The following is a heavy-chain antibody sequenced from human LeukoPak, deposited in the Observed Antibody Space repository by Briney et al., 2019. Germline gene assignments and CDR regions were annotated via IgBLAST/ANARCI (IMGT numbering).Heavy chain of an antibody. V-gene: IGHV3-23*01. J-gene: IGHJ4*02. Sequence: QPGGSLRLSCAGSGFTFSSYAMSWVRQAPGKGLEWVSAISDTGATTYDADSVKGRFTISRGNSRSTLYLQMNSLRAEDTALYYCAKDTSIGRYCTNGVCSPFDYWGKGTLVTVSS. D-gene: IGHD2-8*01. CDR3: AKDTSIGRYCTNGVCSPFDY. CDR1: GFTFSSYA. CDR2: ISDTGATT.